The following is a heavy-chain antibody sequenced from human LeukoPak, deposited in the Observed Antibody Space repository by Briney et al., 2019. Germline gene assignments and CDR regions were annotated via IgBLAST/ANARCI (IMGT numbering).Heavy chain of an antibody. D-gene: IGHD3-22*01. J-gene: IGHJ3*02. CDR2: INPNSGGT. Sequence: ASVKVSCKASGYTFTGYYMHWVRQAPGQGLEWMGWINPNSGGTNYAQKFQGRVTMTRDTSISTAYMELSRLRSDDTAVYYCARGFYYDSSGYYYDAFDIWGQRTMVTVSS. V-gene: IGHV1-2*02. CDR1: GYTFTGYY. CDR3: ARGFYYDSSGYYYDAFDI.